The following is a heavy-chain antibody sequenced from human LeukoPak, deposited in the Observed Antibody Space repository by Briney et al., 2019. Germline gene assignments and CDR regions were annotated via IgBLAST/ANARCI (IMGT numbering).Heavy chain of an antibody. Sequence: ASETLSLTCAVYGGSFSGYYWSWIRQPPGKGLEWIGEINHSGSTNYNPSLKSRVTISVDTSKNQFSLKLSSVTAADTAVYYCARGGATYYDFWSGYSFDYWGQGTLVTVSS. CDR1: GGSFSGYY. D-gene: IGHD3-3*01. V-gene: IGHV4-34*01. J-gene: IGHJ4*02. CDR3: ARGGATYYDFWSGYSFDY. CDR2: INHSGST.